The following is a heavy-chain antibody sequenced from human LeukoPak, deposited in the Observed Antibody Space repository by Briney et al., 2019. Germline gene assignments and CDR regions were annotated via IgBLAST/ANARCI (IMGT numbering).Heavy chain of an antibody. CDR1: GFTFSSYS. D-gene: IGHD3-10*01. Sequence: GGSLRLSCAASGFTFSSYSMNWVRQAPGKGLEWVSSISSSSSYIYYADSVKGRFTISRDNAKNSLNLQMNSLRAEDTAVYYCARDTSMVRGVIIPNDYWGQGTLVTVSS. J-gene: IGHJ4*02. CDR3: ARDTSMVRGVIIPNDY. CDR2: ISSSSSYI. V-gene: IGHV3-21*01.